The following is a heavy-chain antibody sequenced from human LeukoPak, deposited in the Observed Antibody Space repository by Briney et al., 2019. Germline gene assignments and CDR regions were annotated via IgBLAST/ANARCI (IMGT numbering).Heavy chain of an antibody. CDR3: ARDVPGYSYGH. Sequence: ASVTVSCKASGGTFSSYAISWVRQAPGQGLEWMGRIIPILGIANYAQKFQGRVTITADKSTSTAYMELSSLRSEDTAVYYCARDVPGYSYGHWGQGTLVTVSS. D-gene: IGHD5-18*01. V-gene: IGHV1-69*04. J-gene: IGHJ4*02. CDR1: GGTFSSYA. CDR2: IIPILGIA.